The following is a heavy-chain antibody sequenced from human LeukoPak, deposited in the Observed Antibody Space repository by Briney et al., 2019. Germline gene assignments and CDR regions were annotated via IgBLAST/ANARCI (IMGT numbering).Heavy chain of an antibody. J-gene: IGHJ5*02. CDR3: ARATPGFSSAWFSNWFDP. CDR2: IYYSGTT. V-gene: IGHV4-61*01. Sequence: SETLSLTCTVSGGSVSSNNYYWSWIRQPPGRRLEWIGYIYYSGTTRYNPSLRSRVTISVDTSKNQFSLILTSVTAADTAVYYCARATPGFSSAWFSNWFDPWGQGALVTVSS. D-gene: IGHD6-19*01. CDR1: GGSVSSNNYY.